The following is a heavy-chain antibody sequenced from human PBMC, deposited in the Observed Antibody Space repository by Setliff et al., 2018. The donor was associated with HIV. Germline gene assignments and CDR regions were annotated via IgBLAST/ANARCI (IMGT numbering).Heavy chain of an antibody. CDR2: IYYSGST. CDR1: GGSINNDIYF. V-gene: IGHV4-31*03. CDR3: ARDRYTWNYGKNYMDV. D-gene: IGHD1-7*01. J-gene: IGHJ6*03. Sequence: PSETLSLTCTVSGGSINNDIYFWSWIRQYPGKGLEWIGYIYYSGSTYYNPSLKSRITISVDTSKNQFSLRLRFVTAADTALYYCARDRYTWNYGKNYMDVWGKGTTVTVSS.